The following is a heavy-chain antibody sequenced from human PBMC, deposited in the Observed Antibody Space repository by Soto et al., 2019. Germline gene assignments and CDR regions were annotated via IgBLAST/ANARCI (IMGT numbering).Heavy chain of an antibody. CDR1: GYTFTSCG. Sequence: SVKVSCKASGYTFTSCGFTWVRQAPGQGLEWMGGIIPIFGTANYAQKFQGRVTITTDESTSTAYMELSSLRSEDTAVYYCARDITTHCSSTSCYRDFAFDIWGQGTMVTVSS. CDR3: ARDITTHCSSTSCYRDFAFDI. J-gene: IGHJ3*02. D-gene: IGHD2-2*02. CDR2: IIPIFGTA. V-gene: IGHV1-69*05.